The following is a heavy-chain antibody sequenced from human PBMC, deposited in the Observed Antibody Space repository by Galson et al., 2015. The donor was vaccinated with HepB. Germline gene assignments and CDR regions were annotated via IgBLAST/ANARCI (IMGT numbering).Heavy chain of an antibody. V-gene: IGHV1-46*01. D-gene: IGHD2-21*02. CDR3: ARDLVVVTGIPGNYLDY. CDR1: GYTFTNYY. Sequence: SVKVSCKASGYTFTNYYMHWVRQAPGQGLEWMGIINPSSGSTTYAHEFQGRATMTRDTSTTTVYMELSSLRSEDTAVYYCARDLVVVTGIPGNYLDYWGQGTLVTVSS. CDR2: INPSSGST. J-gene: IGHJ4*02.